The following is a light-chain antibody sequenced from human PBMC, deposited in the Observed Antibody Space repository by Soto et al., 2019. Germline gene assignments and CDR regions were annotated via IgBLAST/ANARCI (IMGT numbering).Light chain of an antibody. Sequence: EIVLTQSPATLSLSPGERATLSCRASQSVRNDLVWYHQKPGQAPRVLIYSASNRATGIPARFSGSGSGPDLTLTISSLEPEAFAVYYWQQRTTWPPTFGGVTKVEMK. CDR2: SAS. CDR1: QSVRND. CDR3: QQRTTWPPT. V-gene: IGKV3-11*01. J-gene: IGKJ4*02.